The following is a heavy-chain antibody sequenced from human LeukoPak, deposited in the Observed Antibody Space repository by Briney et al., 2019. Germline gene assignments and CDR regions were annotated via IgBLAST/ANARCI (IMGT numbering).Heavy chain of an antibody. D-gene: IGHD5-18*01. CDR2: ISSSSSYI. J-gene: IGHJ4*02. CDR3: ARDLEVDTAMVRRRGSTDY. CDR1: GFTFSSYS. Sequence: PGGSLRLSCAASGFTFSSYSMNWVRQAPGKGLEWVSSISSSSSYIYYADSVKGRFTISGDNAKNSLYLQMNSLRAEDTAVYYCARDLEVDTAMVRRRGSTDYWGQGTLVTVSS. V-gene: IGHV3-21*01.